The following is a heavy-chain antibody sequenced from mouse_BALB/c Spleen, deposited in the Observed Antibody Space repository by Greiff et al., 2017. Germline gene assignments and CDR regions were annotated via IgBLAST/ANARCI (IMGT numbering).Heavy chain of an antibody. CDR2: ISSGGGST. CDR1: GFAFSSYD. CDR3: ARHESFAY. J-gene: IGHJ3*01. V-gene: IGHV5-12-1*01. Sequence: EVQLVESGGGLVKPGGSLKLSCAASGFAFSSYDMSWVRQTPEKRLEWVAYISSGGGSTYYPDTVKGRFTISRDNAKNTLYLQMSSLKSEDTAMYYCARHESFAYWGQGTLVTVSA.